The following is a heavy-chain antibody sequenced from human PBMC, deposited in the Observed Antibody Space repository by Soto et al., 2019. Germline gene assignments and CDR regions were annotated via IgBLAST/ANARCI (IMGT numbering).Heavy chain of an antibody. V-gene: IGHV5-51*01. D-gene: IGHD6-19*01. J-gene: IGHJ3*02. CDR2: IYPGDSDT. CDR1: GYSFTSYW. CDR3: ASYSSAIAVAGDDAFDI. Sequence: GESLKLSCNGSGYSFTSYWIGWVRQMPGKGLEWMGIIYPGDSDTRYSPSFQGQVTISADKSISTAYLQWSSLKASDTAMYYCASYSSAIAVAGDDAFDIWGQGTMVTVSS.